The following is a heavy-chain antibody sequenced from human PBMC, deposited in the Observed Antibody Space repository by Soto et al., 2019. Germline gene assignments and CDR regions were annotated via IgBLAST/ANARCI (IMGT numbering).Heavy chain of an antibody. D-gene: IGHD5-18*01. V-gene: IGHV3-30*18. Sequence: QVQLVESGGGVVQPGRSLRLSCAASGFTFSSYGMHWVRQAPGKGLEWVAVISYDGSNKYYADSVKGRFTISRDNSKNTLYLQMNSLRAEDTAVYYCAKDVDSYGENYYYGMDVWGQGTTVTVSS. CDR2: ISYDGSNK. CDR1: GFTFSSYG. J-gene: IGHJ6*02. CDR3: AKDVDSYGENYYYGMDV.